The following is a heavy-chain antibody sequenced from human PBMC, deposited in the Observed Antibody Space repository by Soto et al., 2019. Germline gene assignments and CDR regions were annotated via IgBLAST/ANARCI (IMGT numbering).Heavy chain of an antibody. CDR3: ARHPRVVVVAALRDAFDI. CDR1: GYTFTSYG. Sequence: ASVKVSCKASGYTFTSYGISWVRQAPGQGLEWMGWISAYNGNTNYAQKLQGRVTMTTDTSTSTAYMELRSLRSDDTAVYYCARHPRVVVVAALRDAFDIWGQGTMVTVSS. CDR2: ISAYNGNT. J-gene: IGHJ3*02. D-gene: IGHD2-15*01. V-gene: IGHV1-18*01.